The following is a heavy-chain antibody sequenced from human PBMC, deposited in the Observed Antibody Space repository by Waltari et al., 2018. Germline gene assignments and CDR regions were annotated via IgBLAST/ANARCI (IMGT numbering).Heavy chain of an antibody. CDR2: ISSTSMVT. V-gene: IGHV3-11*06. J-gene: IGHJ4*02. CDR1: GFTFSDYF. CDR3: ARRYRAYYFDL. D-gene: IGHD1-20*01. Sequence: QVQLVESGGGLVKPGGSLRLSCAASGFTFSDYFLSWIRQAPGNGVEWVSYISSTSMVTNSADSVKGRFTISRDNAKNSLYLEMNSLRAEDTAVYYCARRYRAYYFDLWGQGTLVTVSS.